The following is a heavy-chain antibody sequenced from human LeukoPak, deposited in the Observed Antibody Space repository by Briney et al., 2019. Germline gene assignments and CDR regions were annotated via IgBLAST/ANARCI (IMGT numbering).Heavy chain of an antibody. J-gene: IGHJ4*02. CDR3: ARDRGRGAAFDY. Sequence: GGSLRLSCAASGFTFRNYWMSWVRQAPGKGLEWISFISFSTTTMYYAASVRGRFTISRDNNRNSIYLQMNSLRDEDTAIYYCARDRGRGAAFDYWGRGTLVTVSS. CDR2: ISFSTTTM. CDR1: GFTFRNYW. D-gene: IGHD1-1*01. V-gene: IGHV3-48*02.